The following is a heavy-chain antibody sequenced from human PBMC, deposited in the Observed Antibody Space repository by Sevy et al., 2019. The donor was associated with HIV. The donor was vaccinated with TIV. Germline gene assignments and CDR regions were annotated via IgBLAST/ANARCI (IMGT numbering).Heavy chain of an antibody. V-gene: IGHV1-24*01. J-gene: IGHJ4*02. D-gene: IGHD3-22*01. CDR3: ATTKDYYESYGSPFDY. CDR2: FDPEDGET. CDR1: GSTLSRLS. Sequence: ASVKVSCKVSGSTLSRLSMHWVRQVPGKGLEWMGSFDPEDGETIYARKFRGRVSMTEDTSTDTAYMELSSLRSEDTAVYYCATTKDYYESYGSPFDYWGQGTLVTVSS.